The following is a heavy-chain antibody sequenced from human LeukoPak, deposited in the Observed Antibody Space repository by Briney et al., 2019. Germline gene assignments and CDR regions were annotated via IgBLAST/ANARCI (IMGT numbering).Heavy chain of an antibody. CDR2: ISGSGGST. Sequence: GGSLRLSCAASGFTFSSYAMSWVRQAPGKGLEWVSAISGSGGSTYYADSMKGRFTISRDNSKNTLYLQMNSLRAEDTAVYYCAKLWRAVVITTDAFDIWGQGTMVTVSS. CDR3: AKLWRAVVITTDAFDI. V-gene: IGHV3-23*01. J-gene: IGHJ3*02. D-gene: IGHD3-22*01. CDR1: GFTFSSYA.